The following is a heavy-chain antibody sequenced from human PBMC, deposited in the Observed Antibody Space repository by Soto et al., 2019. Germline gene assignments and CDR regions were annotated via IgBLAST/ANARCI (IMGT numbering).Heavy chain of an antibody. CDR3: AREGPAPYYYSGMDV. V-gene: IGHV1-18*01. J-gene: IGHJ6*02. CDR1: GYSFTTYG. CDR2: ISAYNGNT. Sequence: QVQLVQSGGEGKKPGASVKVSCKTSGYSFTTYGISWVRQAPGQGLEWMGWISAYNGNTNYAQKLQGRVTMTTDTSTSTAYMELRSLRSDDTAVYYCAREGPAPYYYSGMDVWGQGSTVTVSS.